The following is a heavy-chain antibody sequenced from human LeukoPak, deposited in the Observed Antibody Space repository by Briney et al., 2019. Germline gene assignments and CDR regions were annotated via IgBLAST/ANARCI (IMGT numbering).Heavy chain of an antibody. J-gene: IGHJ1*01. D-gene: IGHD6-13*01. CDR3: AKDADSSSSTTRGYFQH. Sequence: GGSLRLSCAASGFTFSSYGMHWVRQPPGKGLEWVAVISYDGSNNYYADSVKGRFTISRDNSKNTLYLQMNSLRAEDTAVYYCAKDADSSSSTTRGYFQHWGQGTLVTVSS. CDR2: ISYDGSNN. V-gene: IGHV3-30*18. CDR1: GFTFSSYG.